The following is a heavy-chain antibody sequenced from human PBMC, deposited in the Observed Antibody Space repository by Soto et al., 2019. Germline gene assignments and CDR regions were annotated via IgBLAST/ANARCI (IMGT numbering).Heavy chain of an antibody. CDR3: ARCNSARGWDPYYYGMDV. Sequence: ASVKVSCKASGYTFTGYYMHWVRQAPGQGLEWMGWINPNSGGTNYAQKFQGWVTMTRDTSISTAYMELSRLRSDDTAVYYCARCNSARGWDPYYYGMDVWGQGTTVTVSS. V-gene: IGHV1-2*04. D-gene: IGHD6-19*01. CDR2: INPNSGGT. J-gene: IGHJ6*02. CDR1: GYTFTGYY.